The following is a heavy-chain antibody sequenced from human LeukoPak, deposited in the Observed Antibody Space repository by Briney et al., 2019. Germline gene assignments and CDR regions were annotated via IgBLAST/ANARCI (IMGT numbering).Heavy chain of an antibody. V-gene: IGHV5-51*01. CDR1: GYSFSNHW. J-gene: IGHJ4*02. CDR3: ARSRDIVATIAAFPFDY. Sequence: GESLKISCKGSGYSFSNHWIAWVRQMPGKGLEWMGIIYPGDSDTRYSPSFEGQVTISADKSISTAYLQWSSLKASDTAMYYCARSRDIVATIAAFPFDYWGQGTLVTVSS. D-gene: IGHD5-12*01. CDR2: IYPGDSDT.